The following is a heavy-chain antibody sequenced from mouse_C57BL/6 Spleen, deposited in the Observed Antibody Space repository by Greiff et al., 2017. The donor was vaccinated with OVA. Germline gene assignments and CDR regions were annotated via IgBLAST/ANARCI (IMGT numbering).Heavy chain of an antibody. V-gene: IGHV8-12*01. CDR2: IYWDDDK. CDR3: ARREDWGYFDV. D-gene: IGHD4-1*01. Sequence: QVTLKESGPGILQSSQTLSLTCSFSGFSLSTSGMGVSWIRQPSGKGLEWLAHIYWDDDKRYNPSLKSRLTISKDTSRNQVFLKITSVDTADTATYYCARREDWGYFDVWGTGTTVTVSS. J-gene: IGHJ1*03. CDR1: GFSLSTSGMG.